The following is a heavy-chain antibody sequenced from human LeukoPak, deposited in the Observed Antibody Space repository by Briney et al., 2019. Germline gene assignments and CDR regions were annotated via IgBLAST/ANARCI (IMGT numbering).Heavy chain of an antibody. J-gene: IGHJ4*02. CDR2: ISAYNGNT. CDR3: ARDKLLWFGESILD. Sequence: ASVKVSCEASGYTFTSYGISWVRQAPGQGLEWMGWISAYNGNTNYAQKLQGRVTMTTDTSTSTAYMELRSLRSDDTAVYYCARDKLLWFGESILDWGQGTLVTVSS. D-gene: IGHD3-10*01. CDR1: GYTFTSYG. V-gene: IGHV1-18*01.